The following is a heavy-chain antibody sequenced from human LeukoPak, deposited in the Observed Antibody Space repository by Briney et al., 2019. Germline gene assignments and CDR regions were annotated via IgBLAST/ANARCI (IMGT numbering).Heavy chain of an antibody. V-gene: IGHV3-7*01. CDR1: GFTSSSYW. Sequence: GGSLRLSCAASGFTSSSYWMSWVRRAPGKGLEWVANIKQDGSEKYYVDSVKGRFTISRDNAKNSLYLQMNSLRAEDTAVYYRARDNCSGGSCYSDYWGQGTLVTVSS. CDR2: IKQDGSEK. CDR3: ARDNCSGGSCYSDY. D-gene: IGHD2-15*01. J-gene: IGHJ4*02.